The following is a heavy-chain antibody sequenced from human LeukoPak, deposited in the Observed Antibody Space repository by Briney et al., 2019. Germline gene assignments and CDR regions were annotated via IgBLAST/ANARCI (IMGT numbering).Heavy chain of an antibody. CDR2: IKSNSSYK. Sequence: GGSLRLSCAASGFTFSSYRMNWVRQAPGKGLEWVSTIKSNSSYKYYADSVKGRFTISRDNAKNSLYLQMNSLRAEDTAVYYCARVGYCSSTSCYLRISDAFDIWGQGTMVTVSS. J-gene: IGHJ3*02. CDR1: GFTFSSYR. CDR3: ARVGYCSSTSCYLRISDAFDI. D-gene: IGHD2-2*01. V-gene: IGHV3-21*01.